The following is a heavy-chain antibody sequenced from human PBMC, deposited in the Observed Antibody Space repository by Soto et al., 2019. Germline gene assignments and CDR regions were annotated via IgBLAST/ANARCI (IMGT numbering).Heavy chain of an antibody. J-gene: IGHJ6*03. CDR2: INTNTGNP. V-gene: IGHV7-4-1*01. CDR3: ARGITIFGVDQTYYYYMDV. Sequence: ASVKVSCKASGYTFTSYAMNWVRQAPGQGLEWMGWINTNTGNPTYAQGFTGRFVFSLDTSVSTAYLQICSLKAEDTAVYYCARGITIFGVDQTYYYYMDVWAKGTTVTVSS. D-gene: IGHD3-3*01. CDR1: GYTFTSYA.